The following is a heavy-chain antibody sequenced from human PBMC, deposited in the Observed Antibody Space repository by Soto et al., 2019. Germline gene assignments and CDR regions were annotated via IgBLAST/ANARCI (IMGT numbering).Heavy chain of an antibody. CDR3: ARHTNGYNPFDY. CDR2: INAGNGNT. J-gene: IGHJ4*02. Sequence: ASVKVSCKASGYTFTSYAMHWVRQAPGQRLEWMGWINAGNGNTKYSQKFQGRVTITRDTSASTAYLQWSSLKASDTAMYYCARHTNGYNPFDYWGQGTLVTVSS. V-gene: IGHV1-3*01. D-gene: IGHD2-8*01. CDR1: GYTFTSYA.